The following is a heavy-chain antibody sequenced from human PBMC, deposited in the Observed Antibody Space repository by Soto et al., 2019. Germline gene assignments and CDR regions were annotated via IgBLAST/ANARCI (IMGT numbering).Heavy chain of an antibody. CDR1: GGSFSGYY. CDR3: SRGIGYCSSFNCYSSRRLRFDS. D-gene: IGHD2-2*01. Sequence: QVQLQQWGAGLLKPSETLSLTCAVYGGSFSGYYWTWIRQPPDKGLEWIGQVNHSGTTYYNPSPNTRVTISVHSPKNRFALKMSSVTSADTAVYYCSRGIGYCSSFNCYSSRRLRFDSWGQGTLVTVSS. CDR2: VNHSGTT. V-gene: IGHV4-34*01. J-gene: IGHJ4*02.